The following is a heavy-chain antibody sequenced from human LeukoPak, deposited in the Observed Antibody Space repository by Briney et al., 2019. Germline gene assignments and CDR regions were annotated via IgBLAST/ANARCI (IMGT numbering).Heavy chain of an antibody. CDR2: INHSGGT. CDR3: ARTARGGAVTGAFDI. D-gene: IGHD1-26*01. V-gene: IGHV4-34*01. CDR1: GGSFSGYS. Sequence: PSETLSLTCAVYGGSFSGYSWNWIRQPPVKGLEWIGEINHSGGTNYNPSLKSRVTISVDTSKKQFSLKLSSVTAADTAVYYCARTARGGAVTGAFDIWGQGTMITVSS. J-gene: IGHJ3*02.